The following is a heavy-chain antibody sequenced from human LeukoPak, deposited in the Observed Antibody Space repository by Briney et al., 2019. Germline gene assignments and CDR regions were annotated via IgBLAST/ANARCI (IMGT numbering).Heavy chain of an antibody. V-gene: IGHV1-2*02. D-gene: IGHD6-19*01. J-gene: IGHJ6*02. CDR2: INPNSGGT. CDR3: ARDPYIGGWTDYYYYGMDV. CDR1: GYTFTGYY. Sequence: ASVKVSCKASGYTFTGYYMHWVRQAARQRLECMGWINPNSGGTNYAQKFQGRVTMTRDTSISTAYMELSRLRSDDTAVYYCARDPYIGGWTDYYYYGMDVWGQGTTVTVSS.